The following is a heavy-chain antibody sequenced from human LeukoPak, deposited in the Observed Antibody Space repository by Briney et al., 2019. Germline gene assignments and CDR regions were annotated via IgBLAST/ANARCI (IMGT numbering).Heavy chain of an antibody. CDR1: GGTFSSYA. V-gene: IGHV1-69*13. CDR3: ARDYGCSSTSCYTTNWFDP. Sequence: GASVKVSCKASGGTFSSYAISWVRQATGQGLEWMGGIIPIFGTANYAQKFQGRVTITADESTSTAYMELSSLRSEDTAVYYCARDYGCSSTSCYTTNWFDPWGQGTLVTVSS. D-gene: IGHD2-2*02. CDR2: IIPIFGTA. J-gene: IGHJ5*02.